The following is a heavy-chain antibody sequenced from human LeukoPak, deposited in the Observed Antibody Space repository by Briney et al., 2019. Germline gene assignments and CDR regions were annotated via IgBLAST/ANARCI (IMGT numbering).Heavy chain of an antibody. CDR3: ARQGPYIVVVTAIRLNWFDP. J-gene: IGHJ5*02. Sequence: MPSETLSLTCAVYGGSFSGYYWSWIRQSPGKGLEWIGEINHSGSTNYNPSLKSRVTISVDTSKNQFSLKLSSVTAADTAVYYCARQGPYIVVVTAIRLNWFDPWGQGTLVTVSS. CDR2: INHSGST. V-gene: IGHV4-34*01. CDR1: GGSFSGYY. D-gene: IGHD2-21*02.